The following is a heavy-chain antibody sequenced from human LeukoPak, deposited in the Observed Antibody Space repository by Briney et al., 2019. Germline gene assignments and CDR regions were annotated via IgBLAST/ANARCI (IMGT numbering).Heavy chain of an antibody. CDR3: ARGRAKYYYDSSGYSYFDY. Sequence: SETLSLTCAVYGGSFSGYYWSWTRQPPGKGLEWIGEINHSGSTNYNPSLKSRVTISVDTSKNQFSLKLSSVTAADTAVYYCARGRAKYYYDSSGYSYFDYWGQGTLVTVSS. J-gene: IGHJ4*02. CDR1: GGSFSGYY. D-gene: IGHD3-22*01. CDR2: INHSGST. V-gene: IGHV4-34*01.